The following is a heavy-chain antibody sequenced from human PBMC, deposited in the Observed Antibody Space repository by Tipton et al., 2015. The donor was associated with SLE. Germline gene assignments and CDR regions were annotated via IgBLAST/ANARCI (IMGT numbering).Heavy chain of an antibody. CDR3: ARYFYDSTGLHWFDP. CDR1: SGSVSSGAYY. Sequence: TLSLTCTVSSGSVSSGAYYWSWIRQHPGKGLEWIGYVFSSGTTYYNPSLKGRLSLSLDTSQNQLSLKLSSVTSADTAVYYCARYFYDSTGLHWFDPWGQGTLVTVSS. V-gene: IGHV4-31*03. D-gene: IGHD3-22*01. CDR2: VFSSGTT. J-gene: IGHJ5*02.